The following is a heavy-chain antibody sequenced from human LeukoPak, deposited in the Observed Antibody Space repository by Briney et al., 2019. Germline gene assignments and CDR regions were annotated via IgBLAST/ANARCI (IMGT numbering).Heavy chain of an antibody. CDR1: GGSISSYY. D-gene: IGHD3-22*01. CDR3: ARSRGGYYDSSGYYPDD. CDR2: IYYSGST. Sequence: SETLSLTCTVSGGSISSYYWSWIRQPPEKGLEWIGYIYYSGSTNYNPSLKSRVTISVDTSKNQFSLKLSSVTAADTAVYYCARSRGGYYDSSGYYPDDWGQGNLVTVSS. J-gene: IGHJ4*02. V-gene: IGHV4-59*01.